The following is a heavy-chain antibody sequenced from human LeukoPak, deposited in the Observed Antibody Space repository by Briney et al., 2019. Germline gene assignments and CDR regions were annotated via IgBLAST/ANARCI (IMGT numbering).Heavy chain of an antibody. D-gene: IGHD6-19*01. Sequence: GASVTVSCTASGYTFTSYGISWVRQAPGQGLEWMGWISAYNGNTNYAQKLQGRVTMTTGTSTSTAYMELRSLRSDDTAVYYCASHTPSSGWFSYYYYGMDVWGQGTTVTVSS. J-gene: IGHJ6*02. CDR2: ISAYNGNT. CDR1: GYTFTSYG. CDR3: ASHTPSSGWFSYYYYGMDV. V-gene: IGHV1-18*01.